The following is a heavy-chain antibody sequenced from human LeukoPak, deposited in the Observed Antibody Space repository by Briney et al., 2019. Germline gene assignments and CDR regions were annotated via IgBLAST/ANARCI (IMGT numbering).Heavy chain of an antibody. V-gene: IGHV4-59*01. CDR2: ICYSGST. CDR3: AREGSYSPIDY. CDR1: GGSISSYY. J-gene: IGHJ4*02. D-gene: IGHD1-26*01. Sequence: SETLSLTCTVSGGSISSYYWSWIRQPPGKGLEWIGYICYSGSTNYNPSLKSRVTISVDTSKNQFSLKLSSVTAADTAVYYCAREGSYSPIDYWGQGTLVTVSS.